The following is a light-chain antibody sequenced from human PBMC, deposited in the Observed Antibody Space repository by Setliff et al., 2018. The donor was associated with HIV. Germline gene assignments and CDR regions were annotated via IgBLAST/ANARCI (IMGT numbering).Light chain of an antibody. V-gene: IGLV2-14*03. CDR3: SSYTSSGTYV. CDR1: SSDVGCYDY. CDR2: DVS. J-gene: IGLJ1*01. Sequence: QSALTQPASVSGSPGQSITISCTGTSSDVGCYDYVSWYQQHPGKAPKLMMSDVSKRPSGVSNRFSGSKSGNTASLTISGLQAEDEADYYCSSYTSSGTYVFGTGTKATVL.